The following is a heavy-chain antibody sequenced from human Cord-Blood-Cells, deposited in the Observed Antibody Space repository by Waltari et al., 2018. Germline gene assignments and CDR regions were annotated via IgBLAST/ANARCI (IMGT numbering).Heavy chain of an antibody. CDR1: GCTFISYA. Sequence: QVQLVQSGAEVKTPGSSVKVSCNASGCTFISYAISWVRQAPGQGLEWMGGIIPICGKANYAQKFQGRVTITADESTSTAYMELSSLRSEDTAVYYCARDSGYWYFDLWGRGTLVTVSS. CDR3: ARDSGYWYFDL. CDR2: IIPICGKA. J-gene: IGHJ2*01. V-gene: IGHV1-69*01. D-gene: IGHD1-26*01.